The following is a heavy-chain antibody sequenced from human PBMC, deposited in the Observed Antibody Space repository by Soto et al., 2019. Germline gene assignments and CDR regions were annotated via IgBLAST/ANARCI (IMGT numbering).Heavy chain of an antibody. Sequence: SETLSLTCTVSGGSINSDYWSWIRRPAGKGLEWIGRISNTGTTNYDPSLKSRVTMSIDRSKNQFSLKLNSVTAADTAVYYCARDAGRENWGFDPCGQGTLVTV. D-gene: IGHD7-27*01. CDR3: ARDAGRENWGFDP. J-gene: IGHJ5*02. V-gene: IGHV4-4*07. CDR1: GGSINSDY. CDR2: ISNTGTT.